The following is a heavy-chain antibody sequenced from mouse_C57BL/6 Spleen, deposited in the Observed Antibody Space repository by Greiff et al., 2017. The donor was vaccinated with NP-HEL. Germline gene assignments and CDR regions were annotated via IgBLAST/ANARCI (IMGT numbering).Heavy chain of an antibody. D-gene: IGHD2-13*01. CDR3: ARSVNLYYFDY. V-gene: IGHV1-54*01. Sequence: QVQLQQSGAELVRPGTSVKVSCEASGYAFTNYLIEWVKQRPGQGLEWIGVINPGSGGTNYNEKFKGKATLTADKSSSTAYMQLSSLTSEDSAVYFCARSVNLYYFDYWGQGTTLTVSS. CDR1: GYAFTNYL. J-gene: IGHJ2*01. CDR2: INPGSGGT.